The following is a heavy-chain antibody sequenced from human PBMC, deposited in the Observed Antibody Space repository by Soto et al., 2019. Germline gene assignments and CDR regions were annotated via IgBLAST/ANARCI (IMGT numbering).Heavy chain of an antibody. J-gene: IGHJ3*01. D-gene: IGHD1-26*01. CDR3: ARGDRGAFDL. CDR1: GFTFSYYW. CDR2: VHSDGSST. Sequence: EVQLLESGGGLVQPGESLRLSCAASGFTFSYYWMHWVRQAPGMGLVWVSRVHSDGSSTTYAGSVKGRFTISRDNARNTLYLQMNSLRAEDTAVYFCARGDRGAFDLWGQGTVLTVSS. V-gene: IGHV3-74*01.